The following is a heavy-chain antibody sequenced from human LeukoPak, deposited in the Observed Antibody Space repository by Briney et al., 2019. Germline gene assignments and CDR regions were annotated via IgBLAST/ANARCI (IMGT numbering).Heavy chain of an antibody. V-gene: IGHV3-23*01. CDR3: AKDPIDYYDRSGYHLDY. CDR1: GFTFRSFA. J-gene: IGHJ4*02. D-gene: IGHD3-22*01. CDR2: ISGSGGST. Sequence: PGGSLRLSCAASGFTFRSFAMSCGRQAPGKGLEWVSAISGSGGSTYYADSVKGRFTISRDNSKNTLYLQMNSLRAEDTAVYYCAKDPIDYYDRSGYHLDYWGQGTLVTVSS.